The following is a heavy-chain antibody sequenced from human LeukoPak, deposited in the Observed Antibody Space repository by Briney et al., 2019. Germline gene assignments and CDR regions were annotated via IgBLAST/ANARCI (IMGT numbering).Heavy chain of an antibody. CDR1: GGTFSSYA. D-gene: IGHD6-13*01. Sequence: SVKVSCKASGGTFSSYAISWVRQAPGQGLEWMGRIIPILGIANYAQKFQGRVTITADKSTSTAYMELSSLRSEDTAVYYCARAFVAAAGTSWFDPWGQGTLVTVSS. J-gene: IGHJ5*02. CDR3: ARAFVAAAGTSWFDP. CDR2: IIPILGIA. V-gene: IGHV1-69*04.